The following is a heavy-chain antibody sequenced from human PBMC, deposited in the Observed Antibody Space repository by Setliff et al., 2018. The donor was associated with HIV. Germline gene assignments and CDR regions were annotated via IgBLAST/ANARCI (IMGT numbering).Heavy chain of an antibody. J-gene: IGHJ4*02. D-gene: IGHD5-18*01. CDR3: ARVSVFGSAMARGGYFDY. V-gene: IGHV4-38-2*01. Sequence: SETLSLTCEVSGYFISSGYYWGWIRQPPGKGLEWIGTVYHSGSTHYNPSLKSRVTISVDKSKNQFSLKLSSVTAADTAVYYCARVSVFGSAMARGGYFDYWGQGTPVTVSS. CDR1: GYFISSGYY. CDR2: VYHSGST.